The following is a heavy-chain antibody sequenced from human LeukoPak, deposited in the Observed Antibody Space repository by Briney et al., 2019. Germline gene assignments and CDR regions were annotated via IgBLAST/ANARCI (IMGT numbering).Heavy chain of an antibody. CDR1: GYTSTSYW. V-gene: IGHV5-51*01. CDR2: IYPGDSDT. D-gene: IGHD2-15*01. Sequence: GVLKISCKGSGYTSTSYWIAGVRQMPGKGLEWMGIIYPGDSDTRYSPSFQGQVTISADKSISTASLQWSSLKASDTAMYYCARLHCRGGSCYSGSAYYFDYWGQGTLVTVSS. CDR3: ARLHCRGGSCYSGSAYYFDY. J-gene: IGHJ4*02.